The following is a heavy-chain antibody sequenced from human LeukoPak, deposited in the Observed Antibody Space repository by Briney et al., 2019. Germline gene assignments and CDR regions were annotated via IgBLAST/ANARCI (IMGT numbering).Heavy chain of an antibody. CDR3: ARHETMVDAFDI. V-gene: IGHV4-59*08. Sequence: SETLSLTCTVSGGSISSYYWSWIRQPPGKGLEWIGCIYYSGSTNYNPSLKSRVTISVDTSKNQFSLKLSSVTAADTAVHYCARHETMVDAFDIWGQGTMVTVSS. CDR1: GGSISSYY. J-gene: IGHJ3*02. D-gene: IGHD4/OR15-4a*01. CDR2: IYYSGST.